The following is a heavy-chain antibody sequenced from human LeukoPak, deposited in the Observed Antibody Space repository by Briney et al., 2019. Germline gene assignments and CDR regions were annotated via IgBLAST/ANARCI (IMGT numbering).Heavy chain of an antibody. J-gene: IGHJ4*02. CDR1: GFTFSSYW. CDR3: ARVIKTYGGNSLFDY. D-gene: IGHD4-23*01. CDR2: IKQEGSEQ. V-gene: IGHV3-7*01. Sequence: HPGGSLRLSCAASGFTFSSYWMSWVRQAPGKGLEWVANIKQEGSEQYYVDSVKGRFTISRDNAKNSLYLQMNSLRAEDTAIYYCARVIKTYGGNSLFDYWGQGTLVTVSS.